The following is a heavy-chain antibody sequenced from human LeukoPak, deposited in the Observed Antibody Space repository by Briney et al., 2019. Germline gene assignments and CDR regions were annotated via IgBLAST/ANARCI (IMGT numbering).Heavy chain of an antibody. V-gene: IGHV1-2*06. D-gene: IGHD3-10*01. Sequence: ASVKVSCKASGYTFTGYHMHWVRQAPGQGLEWMGRINPNSGDTNYAQKFQGRVTMTRDTSTSTVYMELSSLRSEDTAVYYCARGELLGLFDYWGQGTLVTVSS. J-gene: IGHJ4*02. CDR2: INPNSGDT. CDR1: GYTFTGYH. CDR3: ARGELLGLFDY.